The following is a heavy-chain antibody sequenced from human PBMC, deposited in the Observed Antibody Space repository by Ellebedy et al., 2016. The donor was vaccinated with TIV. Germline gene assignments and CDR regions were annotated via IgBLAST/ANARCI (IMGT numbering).Heavy chain of an antibody. CDR3: TTLWIRGRDY. D-gene: IGHD3-10*01. Sequence: GESLKISXAASGFTFSNAWMSWVRQAPGKGLEWVGRIKSKTDGGTTDYAAPVKGRFTISRDDSKNTLYLQMNSLKTEDTAVYYCTTLWIRGRDYWGQGTLVTVSS. CDR1: GFTFSNAW. CDR2: IKSKTDGGTT. J-gene: IGHJ4*02. V-gene: IGHV3-15*01.